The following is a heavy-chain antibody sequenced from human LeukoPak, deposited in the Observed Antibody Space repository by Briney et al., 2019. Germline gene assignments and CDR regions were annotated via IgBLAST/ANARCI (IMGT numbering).Heavy chain of an antibody. V-gene: IGHV4-34*01. Sequence: SETLSLTCAVSGGPFSGYFWSWIRQSSGKGPEWIGEIHNSGTTNYNPSLNSRVTISEDTSKNQFYLNLSSVTAADTAVYYCARRYYYNLGSFPFDFWGQGTLVTVSS. CDR2: IHNSGTT. D-gene: IGHD3-10*01. CDR3: ARRYYYNLGSFPFDF. J-gene: IGHJ4*02. CDR1: GGPFSGYF.